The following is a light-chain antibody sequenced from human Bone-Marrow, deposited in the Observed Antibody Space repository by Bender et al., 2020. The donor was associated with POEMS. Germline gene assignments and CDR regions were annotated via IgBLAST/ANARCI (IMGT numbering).Light chain of an antibody. J-gene: IGLJ2*01. CDR3: QSYDIGTVV. V-gene: IGLV2-23*02. CDR2: DVT. CDR1: SSDVGSYNR. Sequence: QSALTQPASVSGSPGQSITISCTGTSSDVGSYNRVSWYQNHPGEAPKLMIYDVTKRPSGVAGRFSGSKSGNTASLSISGLQAEDEAVYYCQSYDIGTVVFGGGTQLTVL.